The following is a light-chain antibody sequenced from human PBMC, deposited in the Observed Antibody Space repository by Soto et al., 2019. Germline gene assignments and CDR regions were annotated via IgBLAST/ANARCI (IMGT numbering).Light chain of an antibody. Sequence: DIQMTQSPSTLSASVGDRVTITCRASQSISIWLAWYQQKPGKAPKLLIYTASNLERGVPSRFSGSGSGTEFSLTISSLQPGDSATYYCQQHNSYPRTFGQGTKVEIK. J-gene: IGKJ1*01. CDR3: QQHNSYPRT. V-gene: IGKV1-5*03. CDR1: QSISIW. CDR2: TAS.